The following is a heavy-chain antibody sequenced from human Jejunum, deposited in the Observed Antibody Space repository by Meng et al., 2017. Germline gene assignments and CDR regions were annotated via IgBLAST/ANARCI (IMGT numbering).Heavy chain of an antibody. D-gene: IGHD1/OR15-1a*01. CDR3: ARNRTQGFFDI. V-gene: IGHV4-39*01. J-gene: IGHJ4*02. CDR1: GGSISSTTTY. CDR2: IYYSGST. Sequence: QVQMQESGQGRVKPAETLSLTSTVSGGSISSTTTYWGWIRQPPGKTLEWIGSIYYSGSTHYNPSLKRRVFVSIDTSKDQFSLKLTSAAAADTAIYYCARNRTQGFFDIWGQGTLVTVSS.